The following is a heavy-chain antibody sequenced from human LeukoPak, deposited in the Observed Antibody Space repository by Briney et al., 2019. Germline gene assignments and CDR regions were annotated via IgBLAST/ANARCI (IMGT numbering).Heavy chain of an antibody. V-gene: IGHV1-46*01. Sequence: ASVKVSCKASGYTFTNYYIHWVRQAPGQGLEWMGIINPSGSSTSYAQKFQGRVTMTRDTSTSTVYMELSSLRSEDTAVYYCAGTGYSSSWDFDYWGQGTLVTVSS. CDR3: AGTGYSSSWDFDY. CDR2: INPSGSST. J-gene: IGHJ4*02. CDR1: GYTFTNYY. D-gene: IGHD6-13*01.